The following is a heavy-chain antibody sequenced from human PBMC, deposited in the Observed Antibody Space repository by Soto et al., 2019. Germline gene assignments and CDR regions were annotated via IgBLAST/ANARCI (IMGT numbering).Heavy chain of an antibody. J-gene: IGHJ4*02. CDR2: IINIFGTA. Sequence: QVKLVQSGAEVKKPGYSVKVSCKASGGTFSSYAISWVRQAPGQGIEWMGGIINIFGTANYAQKFQGRVKITADEATSTAYMELSSLRSEDTAVYYCARDPRAASGPQLDYWGQGTLVTVSS. D-gene: IGHD6-13*01. CDR1: GGTFSSYA. V-gene: IGHV1-69*01. CDR3: ARDPRAASGPQLDY.